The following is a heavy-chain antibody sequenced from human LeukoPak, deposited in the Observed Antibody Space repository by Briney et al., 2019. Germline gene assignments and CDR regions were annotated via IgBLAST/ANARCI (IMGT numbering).Heavy chain of an antibody. D-gene: IGHD6-19*01. J-gene: IGHJ3*01. V-gene: IGHV3-21*01. Sequence: GGSLRLSCAASGLTFTTYTINWVRQAPGKGLEWVSSITSSSSYIYYADSVKGRFTVSRDNAKNSLYLQTNSLRAEDTAVYYCTRSRIEVAGTGAFDVWGQGTMVTVSS. CDR2: ITSSSSYI. CDR1: GLTFTTYT. CDR3: TRSRIEVAGTGAFDV.